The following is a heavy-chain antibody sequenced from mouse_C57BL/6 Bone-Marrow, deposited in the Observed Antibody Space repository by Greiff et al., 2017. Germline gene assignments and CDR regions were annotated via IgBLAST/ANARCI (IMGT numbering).Heavy chain of an antibody. Sequence: QVQLQQPGAELVKPGASVKLSCKASGYTFTSYWMHWVKQRPGQGLEWIGMIHPNSGSTNYNEKFKSKATLTVDKSSSTAYMQLSSLTSEDSAGYYCARWANVIHYGSSYVWYFDVWGTGTTVTVSS. J-gene: IGHJ1*03. D-gene: IGHD1-1*01. CDR1: GYTFTSYW. CDR2: IHPNSGST. V-gene: IGHV1-64*01. CDR3: ARWANVIHYGSSYVWYFDV.